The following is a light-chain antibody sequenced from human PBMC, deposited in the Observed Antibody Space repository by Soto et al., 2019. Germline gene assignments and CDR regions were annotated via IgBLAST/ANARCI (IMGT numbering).Light chain of an antibody. CDR1: QSVNSN. CDR2: GAS. J-gene: IGKJ1*01. CDR3: QQYNNWPT. Sequence: EIVMTQSPATLSVSPGERATLSCRASQSVNSNLAWYQQKPGQAPRLLIYGASTRATGVPARFSGSGSGTEFILTVSSLQSEDFAVYFSQQYNNWPTFGQGTKVEIK. V-gene: IGKV3-15*01.